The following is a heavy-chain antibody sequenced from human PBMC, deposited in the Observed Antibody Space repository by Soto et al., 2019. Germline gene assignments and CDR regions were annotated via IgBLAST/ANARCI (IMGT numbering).Heavy chain of an antibody. Sequence: SETRSLTCTVSGGSISSYYWSWIRQPPGKGLEWIGYIYYSGSTNYNPSLKSRVTISVDTSKSQFSLKLSSVTAADTAVYYCARYLRTGYSSGRARLYYGMDVWGQGTTVTVSS. D-gene: IGHD6-19*01. CDR2: IYYSGST. V-gene: IGHV4-59*01. CDR1: GGSISSYY. CDR3: ARYLRTGYSSGRARLYYGMDV. J-gene: IGHJ6*02.